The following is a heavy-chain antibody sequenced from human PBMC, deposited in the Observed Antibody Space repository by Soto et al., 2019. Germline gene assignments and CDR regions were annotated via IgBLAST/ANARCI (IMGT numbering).Heavy chain of an antibody. D-gene: IGHD2-2*01. J-gene: IGHJ6*03. CDR2: ISGDGSNE. V-gene: IGHV3-30*18. Sequence: QVQLVESGGGVVQPGRSLRLSCAASGFVFSIYDIHWVRQAPGRGLEWVALISGDGSNESYGHSVKGRFTISRDNSKNMVYLQMSSLRPEDAAVYYCAKDGGVPARTNHYSYVDVWGKGTTVTVSS. CDR1: GFVFSIYD. CDR3: AKDGGVPARTNHYSYVDV.